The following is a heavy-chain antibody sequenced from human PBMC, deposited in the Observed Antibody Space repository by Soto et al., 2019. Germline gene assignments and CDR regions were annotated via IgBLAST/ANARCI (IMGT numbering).Heavy chain of an antibody. Sequence: PGESLKISCEAFGYSFTRYWIAWVRQMPGKGLERIGMIYPCDSDSSDSPYYQGQVTISVNKSIDNAYLQWSSQKASDTAIYYCARSLRIVPDCYSEDYYHCNGMDAWGQGTTVTVSS. CDR2: IYPCDSDS. J-gene: IGHJ6*02. CDR1: GYSFTRYW. CDR3: ARSLRIVPDCYSEDYYHCNGMDA. V-gene: IGHV5-51*01. D-gene: IGHD2-2*01.